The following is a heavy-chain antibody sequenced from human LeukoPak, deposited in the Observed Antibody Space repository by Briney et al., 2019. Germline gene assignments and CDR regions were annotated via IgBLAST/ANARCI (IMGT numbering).Heavy chain of an antibody. CDR2: INPNSGGT. Sequence: ASVKVSCKASGYTFTGYYMHWVRQAPGQGLEWMGWINPNSGGTNYAQKFQGRVTMTRDTSISTAYMELSRLRSDDTAVYCCARGGGLSSSWYERNYYYYYGMDVWGQGTTVTVSS. V-gene: IGHV1-2*02. D-gene: IGHD6-13*01. J-gene: IGHJ6*02. CDR1: GYTFTGYY. CDR3: ARGGGLSSSWYERNYYYYYGMDV.